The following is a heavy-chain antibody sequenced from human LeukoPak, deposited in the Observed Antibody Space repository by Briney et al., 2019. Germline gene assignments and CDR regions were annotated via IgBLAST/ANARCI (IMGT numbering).Heavy chain of an antibody. V-gene: IGHV4-59*11. J-gene: IGHJ5*02. CDR3: ARERYSGGSSCGFDP. Sequence: PSETLSLTCTVSGGSISSHYWNWIRQPPGKGLEWIGYIYYSGSTNYNPSLKSRVTISVDTSKNQFSLKLSSVTAADTAVYYCARERYSGGSSCGFDPWGQGTLVTVSS. CDR1: GGSISSHY. CDR2: IYYSGST. D-gene: IGHD6-19*01.